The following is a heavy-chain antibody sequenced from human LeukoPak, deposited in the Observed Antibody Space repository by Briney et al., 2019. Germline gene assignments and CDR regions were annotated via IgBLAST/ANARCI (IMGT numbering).Heavy chain of an antibody. V-gene: IGHV1-3*01. D-gene: IGHD6-13*01. J-gene: IGHJ4*02. CDR3: ARGPRAAADDY. CDR2: INAGNANT. CDR1: GYTFTSYA. Sequence: ASVKVSCKASGYTFTSYAMHWVRQAPGQRLEWMGWINAGNANTKYSQRFQGRVTITRDTSASTAYMELSSLTSEDTAVYYCARGPRAAADDYWGQGTLVTVSS.